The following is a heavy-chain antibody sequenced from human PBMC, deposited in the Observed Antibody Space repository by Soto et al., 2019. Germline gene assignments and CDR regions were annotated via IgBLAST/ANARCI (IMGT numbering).Heavy chain of an antibody. V-gene: IGHV4-34*01. D-gene: IGHD3-10*01. CDR1: GGSFSGYY. J-gene: IGHJ5*02. CDR3: ARGRGYYYGSGSYYNDAPNWFDP. CDR2: INHSGST. Sequence: SETLSLTCAVYGGSFSGYYWSWIRQPPGKGLEWIGEINHSGSTNYNPSLKSRVTISVDTSKNQFSLKLSSVTAADTAVYYCARGRGYYYGSGSYYNDAPNWFDPWGQGTLVTVSS.